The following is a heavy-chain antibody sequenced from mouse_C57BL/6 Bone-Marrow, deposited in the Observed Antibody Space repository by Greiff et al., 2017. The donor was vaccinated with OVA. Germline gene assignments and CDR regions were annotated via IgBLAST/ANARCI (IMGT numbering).Heavy chain of an antibody. CDR3: ARRGGSSPWYCDV. CDR2: IHPNSGSP. V-gene: IGHV1-64*01. D-gene: IGHD1-1*01. Sequence: QVQLQQPGAELVKPGASVKLSCKASGYTFTSYWMHWVKQRPGQGLEWIGMIHPNSGSPNYNAKFKSKATLTVDKSHSTAYMQLSSLTSEDSAVYYCARRGGSSPWYCDVWGTGTTVTVSS. J-gene: IGHJ1*03. CDR1: GYTFTSYW.